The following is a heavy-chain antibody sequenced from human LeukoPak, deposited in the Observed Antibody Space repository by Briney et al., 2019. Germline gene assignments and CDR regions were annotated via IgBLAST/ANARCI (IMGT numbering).Heavy chain of an antibody. CDR1: GGSVSSTTYF. CDR2: INYSGST. D-gene: IGHD6-19*01. Sequence: SETLSLTCAVSGGSVSSTTYFWSWIRQPPGKGLEWIASINYSGSTYYNPSLKSRVTISVDTSENQFSLKLSSVTAADTAVYYCARDTGYSSGWYLDYWGQGTLVTVSS. CDR3: ARDTGYSSGWYLDY. J-gene: IGHJ4*02. V-gene: IGHV4-39*02.